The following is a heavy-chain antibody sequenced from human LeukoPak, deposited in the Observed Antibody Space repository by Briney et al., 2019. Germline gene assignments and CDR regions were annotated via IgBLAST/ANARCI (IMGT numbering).Heavy chain of an antibody. V-gene: IGHV4-34*01. CDR1: GGSFSGYY. CDR2: INHSGST. D-gene: IGHD2-2*01. Sequence: SETLSLTCAVYGGSFSGYYWSWIRQPPGKGLEWIGEINHSGSTNYNPSLKSRVTISVDTSKNQFSLKLSSVTAADTAVYYCARGRTSPIGYSSSTSCSFKWFDPWGQGTLVTVSS. CDR3: ARGRTSPIGYSSSTSCSFKWFDP. J-gene: IGHJ5*02.